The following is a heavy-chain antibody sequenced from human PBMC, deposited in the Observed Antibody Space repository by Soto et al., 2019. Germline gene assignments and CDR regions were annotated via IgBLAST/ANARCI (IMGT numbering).Heavy chain of an antibody. J-gene: IGHJ4*02. CDR3: AQASLEWLLPYFDY. D-gene: IGHD3-3*01. CDR1: GFSLTTSGVG. V-gene: IGHV2-5*01. CDR2: IYWNDDK. Sequence: SGPTLVNPTQPLTLTCTFSGFSLTTSGVGVGWIRQPPGRALEWLAVIYWNDDKRYSPSLKSRLTITKDTSKNQVVLTMTNMDPVDTATYYCAQASLEWLLPYFDYWGQGTLVTVSS.